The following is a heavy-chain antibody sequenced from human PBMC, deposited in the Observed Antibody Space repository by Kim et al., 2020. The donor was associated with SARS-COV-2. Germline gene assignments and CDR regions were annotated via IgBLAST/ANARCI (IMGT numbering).Heavy chain of an antibody. CDR1: GFTFSSYG. V-gene: IGHV3-30*18. Sequence: GGSLRLSCAASGFTFSSYGMHWVRQAPGKGLEWVAVISYDGSKKYYADSVKGRFTISRDNSKNTLYLQMNSLRAEDTAVYYCAKDLSAKGVGAFDIWGQGTMVTVSS. CDR2: ISYDGSKK. D-gene: IGHD3-10*01. J-gene: IGHJ3*02. CDR3: AKDLSAKGVGAFDI.